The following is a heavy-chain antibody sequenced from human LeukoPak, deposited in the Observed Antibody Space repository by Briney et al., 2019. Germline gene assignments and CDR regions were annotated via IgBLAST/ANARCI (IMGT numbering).Heavy chain of an antibody. CDR1: GGSISSYY. CDR3: ARQISSASVAFDY. V-gene: IGHV4-59*01. CDR2: IYYSGST. Sequence: SETLSLTCTVSGGSISSYYWNWIRQSPGKGLEWIGHIYYSGSTNYNPSLMGRVTILVDTSKNQFSLRLTSVTAADTAVHYCARQISSASVAFDYWGQGALVTVSS. J-gene: IGHJ4*02. D-gene: IGHD6-6*01.